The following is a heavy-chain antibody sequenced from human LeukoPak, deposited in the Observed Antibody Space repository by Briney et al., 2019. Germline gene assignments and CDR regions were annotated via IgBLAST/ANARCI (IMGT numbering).Heavy chain of an antibody. J-gene: IGHJ4*02. CDR1: GFTFSRFW. CDR2: INQDESRK. D-gene: IGHD1-1*01. Sequence: GGSLRLSCAASGFTFSRFWMSWVRQAPGKGLEWVASINQDESRKHYADSVKGRSTHSRDNAKYSLLLQMNSLRAEDTAVYFCAKLLNEGTTYDHWGQGALVTVSS. CDR3: AKLLNEGTTYDH. V-gene: IGHV3-7*01.